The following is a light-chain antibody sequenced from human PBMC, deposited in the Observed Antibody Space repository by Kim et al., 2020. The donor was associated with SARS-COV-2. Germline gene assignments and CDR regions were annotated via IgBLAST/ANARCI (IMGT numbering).Light chain of an antibody. J-gene: IGKJ2*01. Sequence: EKVMTQSPATLSVSPGERVTLSCRASQSVSTFLAWYQHKPGQAHRLLIYSASNRATGIPDRFSGSGSGTEFTLTISSLQSEDFGVYYCQQYNTWPRTFGQGTKLEI. CDR2: SAS. V-gene: IGKV3-15*01. CDR1: QSVSTF. CDR3: QQYNTWPRT.